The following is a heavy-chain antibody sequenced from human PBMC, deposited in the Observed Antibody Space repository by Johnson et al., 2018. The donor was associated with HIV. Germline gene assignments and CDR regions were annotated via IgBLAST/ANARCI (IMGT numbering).Heavy chain of an antibody. CDR1: GFTFSSYD. CDR3: ARDFNSGSPDGAFDI. D-gene: IGHD4-23*01. J-gene: IGHJ3*02. Sequence: EQLVESGGGLVQPGGSLRLSCAASGFTFSSYDMHWVRQATGKGLEWVSAIGTAGDTYYPGSVKGRFTISRENAKNTLYLQMNSLRAEDTALYYCARDFNSGSPDGAFDIWGQGTMVTVSS. V-gene: IGHV3-13*01. CDR2: IGTAGDT.